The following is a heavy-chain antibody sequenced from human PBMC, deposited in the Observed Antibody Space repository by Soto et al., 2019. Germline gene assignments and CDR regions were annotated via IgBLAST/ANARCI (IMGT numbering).Heavy chain of an antibody. CDR1: GYTFTTYD. CDR2: VSPNGGHA. Sequence: ASVKVSCKASGYTFTTYDITWVRQASGQGLEWLGRVSPNGGHAAYAEKFQGRVTMTRNTSISTAYMELSSLRSDDTAVYYCARAFHDYTTNDHYYYYAMDVWGQGTTVTVSS. CDR3: ARAFHDYTTNDHYYYYAMDV. D-gene: IGHD4-4*01. J-gene: IGHJ6*02. V-gene: IGHV1-8*01.